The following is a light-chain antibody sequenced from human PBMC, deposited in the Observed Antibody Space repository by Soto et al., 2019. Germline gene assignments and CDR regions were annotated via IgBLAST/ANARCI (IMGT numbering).Light chain of an antibody. CDR2: GVS. Sequence: QSALTQPASVSGSPAQSITISCTGSSSDIGDYNFVSWYQQHPGKAPKLMIYGVSLRPSGVSDRFSGSKSGNTASLTISGLQAEDEADYYCSSYTSTSPPFLFGTGTMVTVL. V-gene: IGLV2-14*01. J-gene: IGLJ1*01. CDR3: SSYTSTSPPFL. CDR1: SSDIGDYNF.